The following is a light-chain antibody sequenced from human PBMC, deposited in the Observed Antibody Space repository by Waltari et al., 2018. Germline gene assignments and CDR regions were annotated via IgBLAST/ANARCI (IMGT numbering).Light chain of an antibody. CDR2: STS. CDR3: QQSYITPLT. J-gene: IGKJ4*01. CDR1: QSITSH. Sequence: DIQMTQSPSSLSASVGDRVTITCRASQSITSHLNWYQQKPGKAPKLLIYSTSSWQSGVPSRFSGSGSGTDFTLTISSLQPEDFATYYCQQSYITPLTFGGGTKVEIK. V-gene: IGKV1-39*01.